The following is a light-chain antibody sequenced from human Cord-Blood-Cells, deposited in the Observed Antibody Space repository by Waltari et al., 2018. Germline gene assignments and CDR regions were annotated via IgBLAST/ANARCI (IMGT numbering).Light chain of an antibody. CDR2: DVS. V-gene: IGLV2-14*01. J-gene: IGLJ1*01. Sequence: QSALTQPASVSGSTGQSITISCTGTSSDVGGYNYVSWYQQHPGKAPKLMLYDVSNRPSGVSNRISGSKSGNTASLTLFGLQAEDEADYYCSSYTSSSTPYVFGTGTKVTVL. CDR3: SSYTSSSTPYV. CDR1: SSDVGGYNY.